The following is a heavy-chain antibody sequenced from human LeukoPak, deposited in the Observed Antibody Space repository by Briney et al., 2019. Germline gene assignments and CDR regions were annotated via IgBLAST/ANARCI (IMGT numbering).Heavy chain of an antibody. Sequence: SETLSLTCTVSGGSISGFYWTWIRQPPGKGLEWIGYIYYSGSTNYHPSLKSRVTLSVDTSKNQFSLKLSSVTAADTAVYYCARLDGGNNFDYWGQGTLVTVSS. D-gene: IGHD4-23*01. J-gene: IGHJ4*02. CDR1: GGSISGFY. CDR3: ARLDGGNNFDY. CDR2: IYYSGST. V-gene: IGHV4-59*01.